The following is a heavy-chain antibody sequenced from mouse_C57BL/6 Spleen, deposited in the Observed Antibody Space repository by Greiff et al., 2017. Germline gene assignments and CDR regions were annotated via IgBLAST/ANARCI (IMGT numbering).Heavy chain of an antibody. CDR1: GYTFTSYW. CDR2: IDPSDSYT. Sequence: QVQLQQPGAELVKPGASVKLSCKASGYTFTSYWMQWVNQRPGQGLEWIGEIDPSDSYTNYNQKFKGKATLTVDTSSSTAYMQLSSLTSEDSAVYYCARGGSSFDYWGQGTTLTVSS. V-gene: IGHV1-50*01. J-gene: IGHJ2*01. CDR3: ARGGSSFDY. D-gene: IGHD1-1*01.